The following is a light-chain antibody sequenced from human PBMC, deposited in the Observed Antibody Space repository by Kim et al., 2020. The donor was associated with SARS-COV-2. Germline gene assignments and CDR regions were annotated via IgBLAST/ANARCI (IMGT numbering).Light chain of an antibody. V-gene: IGLV1-47*01. CDR2: NNN. CDR3: AAWDDSLRGPV. Sequence: ELTQPPSASGTPGQRVTISCSGSSSNIGFNSVSWYQQFPGTAPRLVIHNNNQRPSGVPDRFSGSKSGPSASLAISGLRSEDEATFYCAAWDDSLRGPVFGGGTKLTVL. CDR1: SSNIGFNS. J-gene: IGLJ3*02.